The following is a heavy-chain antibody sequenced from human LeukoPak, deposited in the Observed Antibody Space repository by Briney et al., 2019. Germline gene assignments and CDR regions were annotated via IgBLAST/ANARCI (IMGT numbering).Heavy chain of an antibody. V-gene: IGHV3-7*01. CDR2: IDQDASTI. D-gene: IGHD6-13*01. CDR1: GFTFSKFW. CDR3: ASSSWDD. Sequence: PGGSLRLSCAASGFTFSKFWVSWVRQAPGKGLEWVASIDQDASTIRYVDSVRGRFTISRDNAKNSLYLQMNSLRAEDTAVYYCASSSWDDWGQGTLVTVSS. J-gene: IGHJ4*02.